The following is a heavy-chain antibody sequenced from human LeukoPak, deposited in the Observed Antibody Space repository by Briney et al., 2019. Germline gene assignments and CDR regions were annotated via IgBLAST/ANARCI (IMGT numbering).Heavy chain of an antibody. Sequence: PGGSLRLSCAASGFTFSVHFIDWVRQAPGKGLEWVGRSRNKASSYTTEYAASVKGRFSISRDGSTDLLYLQMNSLKVEDTAVYYCTRGGAISPYYNGMDVWGQGTTVTVSS. J-gene: IGHJ6*02. CDR1: GFTFSVHF. CDR2: SRNKASSYTT. D-gene: IGHD2-21*01. V-gene: IGHV3-72*01. CDR3: TRGGAISPYYNGMDV.